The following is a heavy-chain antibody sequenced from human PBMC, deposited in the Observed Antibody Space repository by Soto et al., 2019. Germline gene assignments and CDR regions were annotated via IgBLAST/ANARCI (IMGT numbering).Heavy chain of an antibody. CDR1: GYTFTSYD. Sequence: QVQLVQSGAEVKKPGASVKVSCKASGYTFTSYDINWVRQATGQGLEWMGWMNPNSGNTGYAQKFQGRVTMTRNTSISTAYMELSSLRSEDTAVYYCARAYGYRYYYYYYMDAWGKGTTVTVSS. D-gene: IGHD5-12*01. V-gene: IGHV1-8*01. CDR2: MNPNSGNT. J-gene: IGHJ6*03. CDR3: ARAYGYRYYYYYYMDA.